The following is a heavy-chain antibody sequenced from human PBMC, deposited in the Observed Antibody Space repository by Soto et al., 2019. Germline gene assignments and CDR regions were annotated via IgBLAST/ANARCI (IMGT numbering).Heavy chain of an antibody. CDR2: IIPILGIA. CDR1: GGTFSSYT. CDR3: ASNYYDSSGAILYYFDY. D-gene: IGHD3-22*01. J-gene: IGHJ4*02. V-gene: IGHV1-69*02. Sequence: SVKVFCKASGGTFSSYTISWVRQAPGQGLEWMGRIIPILGIANYAQKFQGRVTITEDKSTSTAYMELSSLRAEDTAVYYCASNYYDSSGAILYYFDYWGQGTLVTVSS.